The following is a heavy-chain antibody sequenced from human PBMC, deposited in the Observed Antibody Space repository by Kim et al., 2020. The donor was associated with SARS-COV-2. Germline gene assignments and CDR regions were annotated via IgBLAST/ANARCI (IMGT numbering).Heavy chain of an antibody. D-gene: IGHD3-9*01. CDR2: INPSGGST. J-gene: IGHJ4*02. CDR3: ARSSLYDILTGSFDY. CDR1: GYTFTSYY. Sequence: ASVKVSCKASGYTFTSYYMHWVRQAPGQGLEWMGIINPSGGSTSYAQKFQGRITMTRDTSTSTVYMELSSLRSEDTAVYYCARSSLYDILTGSFDYWGQGTLVTVSS. V-gene: IGHV1-46*01.